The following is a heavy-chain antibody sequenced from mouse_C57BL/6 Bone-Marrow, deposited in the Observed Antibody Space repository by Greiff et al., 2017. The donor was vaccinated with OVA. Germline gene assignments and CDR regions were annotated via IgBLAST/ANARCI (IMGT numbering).Heavy chain of an antibody. Sequence: VQRVESGAELVRPGASVTLSCKASGYTFTDYEMHWVKQTPVHGLEWIGAIDPETGGTAYNQKFKGKAILTADKSSSTAYMELRSLTSEDSAVYYCTRWGYGSSYGAMDYWGQGTSVTVSS. CDR1: GYTFTDYE. CDR3: TRWGYGSSYGAMDY. D-gene: IGHD1-1*01. V-gene: IGHV1-15*01. J-gene: IGHJ4*01. CDR2: IDPETGGT.